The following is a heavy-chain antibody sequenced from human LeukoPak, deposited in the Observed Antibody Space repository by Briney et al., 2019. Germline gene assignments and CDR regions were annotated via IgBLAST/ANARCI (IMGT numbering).Heavy chain of an antibody. J-gene: IGHJ4*02. D-gene: IGHD2-2*01. Sequence: GGSLRLSCAASGFTFSSYEMNWVRQAPGKGLEWVSYISSSGSTIYYADSVKGRFTISRDNAKNSLYLQMNSLRAEDTAVYYCARDWGAAAESLPFDYWGQGTLVTVSS. CDR3: ARDWGAAAESLPFDY. CDR1: GFTFSSYE. V-gene: IGHV3-48*03. CDR2: ISSSGSTI.